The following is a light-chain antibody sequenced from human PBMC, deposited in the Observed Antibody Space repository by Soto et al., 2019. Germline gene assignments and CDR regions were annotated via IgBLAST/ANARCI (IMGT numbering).Light chain of an antibody. CDR3: QSYDSSLSGVL. CDR2: GNN. CDR1: SSNIGAGFD. V-gene: IGLV1-40*01. J-gene: IGLJ2*01. Sequence: QPVLTQPPSVSGAPGQRVTISCTGSSSNIGAGFDVHWYQQVPGTAPKLLINGNNNRPSGVPDRFSGSKSGTSASLAITGLQAEDEADYYCQSYDSSLSGVLFGGGTKLTVL.